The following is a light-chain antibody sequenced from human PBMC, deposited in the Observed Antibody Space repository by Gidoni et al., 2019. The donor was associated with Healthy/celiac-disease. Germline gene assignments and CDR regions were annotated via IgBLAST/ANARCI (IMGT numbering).Light chain of an antibody. Sequence: AIQMTQSPSSQSASVGDRFTITCRSSQGIRNDLGWYQQKPGKAPKLLIYAASSLQSGVPSRFSGSGSGTDFTLTISSLQPEDFATYYCLQDYNYPWTFGQGTKVEIK. J-gene: IGKJ1*01. CDR3: LQDYNYPWT. V-gene: IGKV1-6*01. CDR2: AAS. CDR1: QGIRND.